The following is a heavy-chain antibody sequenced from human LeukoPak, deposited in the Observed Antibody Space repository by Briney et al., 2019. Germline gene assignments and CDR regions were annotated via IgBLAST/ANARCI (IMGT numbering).Heavy chain of an antibody. CDR2: INLSGGTT. CDR3: ATLYYYDSSGYYSRGGFDY. CDR1: GYIFTNYY. D-gene: IGHD3-22*01. V-gene: IGHV1-46*01. Sequence: ASVKVSCKASGYIFTNYYIHWVRQAPGQGLEWMGIINLSGGTTIYAQKFQGRVTMTEDTSTDTAYMELSSLRSEDTAVYYCATLYYYDSSGYYSRGGFDYWGQGTLVTVSS. J-gene: IGHJ4*02.